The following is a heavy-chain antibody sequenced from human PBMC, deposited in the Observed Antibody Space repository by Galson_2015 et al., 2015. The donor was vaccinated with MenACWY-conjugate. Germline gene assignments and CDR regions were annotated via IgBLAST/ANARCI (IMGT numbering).Heavy chain of an antibody. CDR2: ISGSGGSA. CDR3: AKDWAYSSSSLFDY. V-gene: IGHV3-23*01. Sequence: SLRLSCAASGFTFSSYAMSWVRQAPGKGLEWVSAISGSGGSAYYADSVKGRFTISRDNSKNTLYLQMNSLRAEDTAVYYCAKDWAYSSSSLFDYWGQGTLVTVSS. CDR1: GFTFSSYA. D-gene: IGHD6-13*01. J-gene: IGHJ4*02.